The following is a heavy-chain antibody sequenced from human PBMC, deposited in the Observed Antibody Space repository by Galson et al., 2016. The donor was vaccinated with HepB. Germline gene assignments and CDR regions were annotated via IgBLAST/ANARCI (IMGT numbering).Heavy chain of an antibody. CDR3: ARRTRGVAGTGFDY. Sequence: QSGAEVKKPGESLKISCKGSTYSFNTYWIGWARQLPGKGLEWMGIIYPDYSDTRYSPSFRGQVTISADKSITIAYLQWSSLKASDTAMYYCARRTRGVAGTGFDYWGQGTQVTVSS. CDR1: TYSFNTYW. J-gene: IGHJ4*02. V-gene: IGHV5-51*01. CDR2: IYPDYSDT. D-gene: IGHD3/OR15-3a*01.